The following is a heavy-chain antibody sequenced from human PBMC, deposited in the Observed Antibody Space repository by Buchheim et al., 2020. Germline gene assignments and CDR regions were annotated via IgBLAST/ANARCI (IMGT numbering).Heavy chain of an antibody. J-gene: IGHJ4*02. CDR2: INHSGST. Sequence: QVQLQQWGAGLLKPSETLSPTCAVYGGSFSGYYWSWIRQPPGKGLEWIGEINHSGSTNYNPSLKSRVTISVDTSKNQFSLKLGSVTAADTAVYYCARAHGTIFGVVDFDYWGQGTL. D-gene: IGHD3-3*01. CDR1: GGSFSGYY. CDR3: ARAHGTIFGVVDFDY. V-gene: IGHV4-34*01.